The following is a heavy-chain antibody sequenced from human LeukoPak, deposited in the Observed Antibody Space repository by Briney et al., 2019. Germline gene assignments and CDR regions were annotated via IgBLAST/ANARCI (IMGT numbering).Heavy chain of an antibody. Sequence: ASVKVSCKSSGYTFTNYGISWVRQAPGQGLEWRGWISGYNGDTRYAQDLQGRVTVTTDTSTSTSYMELRSLRSDDTAVYYCARAPNYSSSGSPFWEVWGQGTLVTVSS. V-gene: IGHV1-18*01. CDR1: GYTFTNYG. CDR2: ISGYNGDT. D-gene: IGHD3-10*01. CDR3: ARAPNYSSSGSPFWEV. J-gene: IGHJ4*02.